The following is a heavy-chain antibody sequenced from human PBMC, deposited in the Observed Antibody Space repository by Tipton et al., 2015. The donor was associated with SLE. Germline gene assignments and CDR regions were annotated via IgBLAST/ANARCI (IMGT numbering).Heavy chain of an antibody. D-gene: IGHD6-6*01. CDR2: INHSGST. Sequence: TLSLTCAVSGFSISSGYYWGWIRQPPGKGLEWIGEINHSGSTNYNPSLKSRVTISIDTSKNQFSLKLSSVTAADTAVYYCARAFSSIAARPYHYWGQGTLVTVSS. J-gene: IGHJ4*02. CDR1: GFSISSGYY. CDR3: ARAFSSIAARPYHY. V-gene: IGHV4-38-2*01.